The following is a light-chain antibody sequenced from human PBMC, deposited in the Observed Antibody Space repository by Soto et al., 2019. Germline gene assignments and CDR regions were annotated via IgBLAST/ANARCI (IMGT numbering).Light chain of an antibody. CDR3: QQYKSYWT. V-gene: IGKV1-5*01. CDR2: DAS. Sequence: DIQLTQSPSTLSAYVGDRVTITCRASQSISIWLAWYQQKPGKAPKPLIHDASSLESGVPSRFSGSGSGTEFTLTISSLQPDDFATYHCQQYKSYWTFGQGTKVDIK. CDR1: QSISIW. J-gene: IGKJ1*01.